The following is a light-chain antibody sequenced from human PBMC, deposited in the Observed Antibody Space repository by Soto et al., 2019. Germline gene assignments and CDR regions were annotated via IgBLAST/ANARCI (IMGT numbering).Light chain of an antibody. CDR1: QSVSSD. J-gene: IGKJ1*01. CDR2: GAS. Sequence: MVKQSAAAVSVSPGERATLSCRASQSVSSDLAWYQQTPGQAPRLLIYGASTRATGIPVRFSGSASGTEFTLTISSLQSEDFTVYYCQQYNKWPLTFGQGSMVDVK. V-gene: IGKV3-15*01. CDR3: QQYNKWPLT.